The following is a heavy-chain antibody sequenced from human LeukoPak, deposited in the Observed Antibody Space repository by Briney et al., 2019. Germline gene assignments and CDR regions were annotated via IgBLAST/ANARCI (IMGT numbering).Heavy chain of an antibody. CDR1: GFTSSSYW. V-gene: IGHV3-7*01. J-gene: IGHJ4*02. D-gene: IGHD3-10*01. Sequence: GSLRLSCAASGFTSSSYWMSWVRQAPGKGLEWVANIKQDGSEKYYVDSVKGRFTISRDNAKNSLYLQMNSLRAEDTAVYYCARAYGSGSYPYFDYWGQGTLVTVSS. CDR3: ARAYGSGSYPYFDY. CDR2: IKQDGSEK.